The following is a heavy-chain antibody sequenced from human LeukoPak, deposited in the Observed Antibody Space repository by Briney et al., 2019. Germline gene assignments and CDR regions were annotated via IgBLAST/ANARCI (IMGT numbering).Heavy chain of an antibody. D-gene: IGHD2-15*01. Sequence: SETLSLTCTVSGYSISSGYYWGWIRQPPGKGLEWIGRIYHSGSTYYNPSLKSRVTISVDTSKNQFSLKLSSVTAADTAVYYCARDLYCSGGSCYRWFDPWGQGTLVTVSS. CDR3: ARDLYCSGGSCYRWFDP. CDR1: GYSISSGYY. V-gene: IGHV4-38-2*02. J-gene: IGHJ5*02. CDR2: IYHSGST.